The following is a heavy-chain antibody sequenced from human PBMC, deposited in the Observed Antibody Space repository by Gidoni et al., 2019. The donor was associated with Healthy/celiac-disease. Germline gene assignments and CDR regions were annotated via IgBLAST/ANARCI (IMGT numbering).Heavy chain of an antibody. J-gene: IGHJ6*02. CDR1: GGSISSSNW. D-gene: IGHD3-3*01. CDR2: IYHSGST. CDR3: ARVLESYPYYYYGMDV. Sequence: QVQLQESGPGLVKPSGTLSLTCAVSGGSISSSNWGSWVRQPPGQGLEWIGEIYHSGSTNNNPSLKSRVTISVDKSKNQFSLKLSSVTAADTAVYYCARVLESYPYYYYGMDVWGQGTTVTVSS. V-gene: IGHV4-4*02.